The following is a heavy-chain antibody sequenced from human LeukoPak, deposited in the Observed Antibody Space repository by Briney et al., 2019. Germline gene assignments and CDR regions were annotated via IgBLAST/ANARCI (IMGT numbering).Heavy chain of an antibody. V-gene: IGHV1-2*02. D-gene: IGHD2-2*02. CDR2: INPNSGGT. Sequence: ASVKVSCRASGYTFNDHDIHWVRQAPGQGLEWMGWINPNSGGTKYAQKFQGRVTMTRDTSTSTAYMELSRLRSDDTAIYYCARVNTVVSWFDPWGQGTLVTVSS. CDR3: ARVNTVVSWFDP. J-gene: IGHJ5*02. CDR1: GYTFNDHD.